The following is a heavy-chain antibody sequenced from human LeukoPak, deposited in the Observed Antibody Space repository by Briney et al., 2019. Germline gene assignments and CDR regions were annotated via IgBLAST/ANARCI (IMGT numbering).Heavy chain of an antibody. J-gene: IGHJ5*02. V-gene: IGHV4-61*08. CDR2: IYYSGST. CDR1: GGSISSGGYY. D-gene: IGHD4/OR15-4a*01. CDR3: ARGFANSNGWFDP. Sequence: SETLSLTCTVSGGSISSGGYYWSWIRQPPGKGLDWIGYIYYSGSTNYNPSLKSRVTISVDTSKNQLSLKLTSVTAADTAVYYCARGFANSNGWFDPWGQGTLVTVSS.